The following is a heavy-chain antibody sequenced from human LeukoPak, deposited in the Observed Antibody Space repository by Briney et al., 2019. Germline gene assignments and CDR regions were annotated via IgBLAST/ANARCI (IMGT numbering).Heavy chain of an antibody. D-gene: IGHD3-10*01. Sequence: GGSLRLSCAASGFTFSSYSMNWVRQAPGKGLEWVSSISSSGTYVYYADSVKGRFTISRDNAKNSLYLQMNSLRAEDTAVYYCARVLGYHGSGSYYPDYWGQGTLVTVSS. CDR3: ARVLGYHGSGSYYPDY. CDR1: GFTFSSYS. V-gene: IGHV3-21*04. CDR2: ISSSGTYV. J-gene: IGHJ4*02.